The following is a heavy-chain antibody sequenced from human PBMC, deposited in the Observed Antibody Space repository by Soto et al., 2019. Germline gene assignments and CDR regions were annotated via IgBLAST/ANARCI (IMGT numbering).Heavy chain of an antibody. V-gene: IGHV3-74*01. CDR3: ARAIHPYGDLAQGHYYYYYYGMDV. CDR1: GFTVSSYW. Sequence: PGGSMRLSSAASGFTVSSYWMHWVRQAPGKGLVWVSRINSDGSSTSYADSVKGRFTISRDNAKNTLYLQMNSLRAEDTAVYYCARAIHPYGDLAQGHYYYYYYGMDVWGQGTTVTVSS. CDR2: INSDGSST. D-gene: IGHD4-17*01. J-gene: IGHJ6*02.